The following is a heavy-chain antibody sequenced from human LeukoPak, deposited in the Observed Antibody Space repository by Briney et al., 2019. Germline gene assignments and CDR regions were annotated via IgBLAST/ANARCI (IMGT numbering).Heavy chain of an antibody. CDR3: AREQRGGAV. D-gene: IGHD3-16*01. V-gene: IGHV3-30*02. CDR1: GFTFSSYG. Sequence: PGGSLRLSCAASGFTFSSYGMHWVRQAPGKGLEWVAFIRYDESNKYYADSVRGRFTISRDNSKNTLYLQMNSLRAEDTAVYYCAREQRGGAVWGQGTLVTVSS. CDR2: IRYDESNK. J-gene: IGHJ4*02.